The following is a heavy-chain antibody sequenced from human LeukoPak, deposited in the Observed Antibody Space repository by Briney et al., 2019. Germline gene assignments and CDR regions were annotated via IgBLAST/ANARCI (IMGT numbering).Heavy chain of an antibody. Sequence: SETLSLTCSVSGDSVTNSLVSWGCIRQPPGKGLEWVGNVYYSGSTASNPSLRSRVTMSVDTSKNQFALKMTSVTTADTAVYYCVGLRKGRYFDYMFGLWGQGTLVTVSS. CDR3: VGLRKGRYFDYMFGL. CDR2: VYYSGST. D-gene: IGHD3-9*01. V-gene: IGHV4-39*01. CDR1: GDSVTNSLVS. J-gene: IGHJ4*02.